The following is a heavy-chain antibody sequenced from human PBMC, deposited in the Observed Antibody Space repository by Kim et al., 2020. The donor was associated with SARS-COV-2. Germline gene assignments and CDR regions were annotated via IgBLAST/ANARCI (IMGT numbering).Heavy chain of an antibody. CDR1: GYSISSGYY. Sequence: SETLSLTCTVSGYSISSGYYWGWVRQSPGKGLECIASIYQSGSTYYNPSLRSRVTISVDTSRNQFSLKVRSVTAADTAMYYCTRGLQSDYYYYGMDVWGRGTTVTVS. J-gene: IGHJ6*02. V-gene: IGHV4-38-2*02. CDR2: IYQSGST. CDR3: TRGLQSDYYYYGMDV. D-gene: IGHD4-4*01.